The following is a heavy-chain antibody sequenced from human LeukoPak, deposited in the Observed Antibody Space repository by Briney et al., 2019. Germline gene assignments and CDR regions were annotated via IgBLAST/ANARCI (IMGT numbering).Heavy chain of an antibody. J-gene: IGHJ5*02. CDR3: ARLTTVTTSRWFDP. Sequence: ASVKVSCKASGYSFTSYGISWVRQAPRQGLEWMDWISPYNDNTNYAQKHQGRVTMTTDTSTSTAYMELRSLRSDDTGVYYCARLTTVTTSRWFDPWGQGTLVTVSS. V-gene: IGHV1-18*04. D-gene: IGHD4-17*01. CDR2: ISPYNDNT. CDR1: GYSFTSYG.